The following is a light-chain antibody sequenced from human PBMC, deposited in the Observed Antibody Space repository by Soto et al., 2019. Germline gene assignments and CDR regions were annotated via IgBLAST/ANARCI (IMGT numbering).Light chain of an antibody. V-gene: IGLV2-14*01. CDR2: AVS. CDR3: SSYTSSNTLV. Sequence: QSALTQPASVSGSPGQSITISCTGTSSDVGDYSYVSWYQQHPGKAPKLMIYAVSNRPSGVSNRFSGSKSGNTASLTISGLQAEDEADYYCSSYTSSNTLVFGGGTKLTVL. CDR1: SSDVGDYSY. J-gene: IGLJ2*01.